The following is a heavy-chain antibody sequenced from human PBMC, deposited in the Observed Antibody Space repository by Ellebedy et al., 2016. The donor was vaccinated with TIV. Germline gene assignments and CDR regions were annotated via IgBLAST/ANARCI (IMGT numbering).Heavy chain of an antibody. CDR2: VYYTGST. Sequence: SETLSLTXTVSGDSISSYIWSRLRQPPDKGLEWTGHVYYTGSTNYNPSLKSRVAISGDTSKNQFSLKLSSVTAADTAVYYCASWGDYGGNRHLDYWGQGTLVTVSS. D-gene: IGHD4-23*01. J-gene: IGHJ4*02. CDR3: ASWGDYGGNRHLDY. CDR1: GDSISSYI. V-gene: IGHV4-59*01.